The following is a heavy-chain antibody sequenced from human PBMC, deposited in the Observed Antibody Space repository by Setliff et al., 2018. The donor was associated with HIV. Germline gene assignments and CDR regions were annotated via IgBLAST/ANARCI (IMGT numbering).Heavy chain of an antibody. CDR3: ARLASGGWPLEVFDI. D-gene: IGHD2-15*01. CDR1: GYTFTHYA. J-gene: IGHJ3*02. Sequence: GASVKVSCKASGYTFTHYAISWVRQAPGQGLEYVGWISAYNGNTNYAQKVQGRITMTTHASTSTVDMELRSLTSDDTAVYYCARLASGGWPLEVFDIWGQGTMVTV. V-gene: IGHV1-18*01. CDR2: ISAYNGNT.